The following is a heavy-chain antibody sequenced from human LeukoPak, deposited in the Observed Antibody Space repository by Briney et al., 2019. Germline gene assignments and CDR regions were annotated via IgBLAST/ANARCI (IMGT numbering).Heavy chain of an antibody. CDR1: GFTFSSYS. J-gene: IGHJ4*02. Sequence: GGSLRLSCAASGFTFSSYSMNWVRQAPGKWPEWVSYISSSSSTIYYAVSVKGRFTISRDNAKNSLHLQMNSLRAEDTAVYYCAIVWDFWTGYLDYWGQGTLVTVSS. CDR2: ISSSSSTI. D-gene: IGHD3/OR15-3a*01. V-gene: IGHV3-48*04. CDR3: AIVWDFWTGYLDY.